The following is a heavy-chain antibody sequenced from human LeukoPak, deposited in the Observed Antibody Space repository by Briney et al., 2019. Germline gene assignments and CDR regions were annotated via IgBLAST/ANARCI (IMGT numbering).Heavy chain of an antibody. V-gene: IGHV3-30*18. CDR2: ISYDGSNK. CDR3: AKEALRYSSSSSYYYYYYYMDV. CDR1: GFTFSSYG. D-gene: IGHD6-6*01. Sequence: GGSLRLSCAASGFTFSSYGMHWVRQAPGKGLEWVAVISYDGSNKYYADSVKGRFTISRDNSKNTLYLQMNSLRAEDTAVYYCAKEALRYSSSSSYYYYYYYMDVWGKGTTVTVSS. J-gene: IGHJ6*03.